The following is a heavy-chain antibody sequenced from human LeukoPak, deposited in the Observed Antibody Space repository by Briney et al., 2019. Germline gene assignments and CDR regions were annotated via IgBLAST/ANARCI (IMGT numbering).Heavy chain of an antibody. V-gene: IGHV1-2*02. CDR2: INPNSGGT. Sequence: ASVKVSCKASGYTFTGYYMHWVRQAPGQGLEWMGWINPNSGGTNYAQKFQGRVTMTRDTSISTAYMELSRLRSDDTAVYYCARGEAPPDRAYYDILTGYYSYYMDVWGKGTTVTISS. CDR3: ARGEAPPDRAYYDILTGYYSYYMDV. J-gene: IGHJ6*03. D-gene: IGHD3-9*01. CDR1: GYTFTGYY.